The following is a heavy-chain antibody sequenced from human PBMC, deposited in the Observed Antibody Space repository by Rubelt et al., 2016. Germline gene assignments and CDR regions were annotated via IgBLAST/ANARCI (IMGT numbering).Heavy chain of an antibody. V-gene: IGHV1-8*01. D-gene: IGHD3-10*01. Sequence: QVQLVQSGAEVKKPGASVKVSCKASGYTFTDYDINWVRQTTGQRLEWMGWMHTNDGDTGYAQKFQARVTMTRDTSISTAYMELSSLTSEDTAVYYCARAKALVIDFDYWGQGTLVTVSS. CDR2: MHTNDGDT. CDR1: GYTFTDYD. J-gene: IGHJ4*02. CDR3: ARAKALVIDFDY.